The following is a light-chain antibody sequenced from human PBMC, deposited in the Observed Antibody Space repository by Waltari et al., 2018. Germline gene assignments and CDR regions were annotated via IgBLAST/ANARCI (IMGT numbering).Light chain of an antibody. Sequence: DIVMTQSPDSLAVSLGERVTIDCNSSQSVLYPSNNKNNLAGYQQRPGQPPKLLIYWASTRESGVPDRFSGSGSGTDFTLTISSLQAEDVAVYFCQQYLTTPLTFGQGTRLEIK. V-gene: IGKV4-1*01. J-gene: IGKJ5*01. CDR1: QSVLYPSNNKNN. CDR2: WAS. CDR3: QQYLTTPLT.